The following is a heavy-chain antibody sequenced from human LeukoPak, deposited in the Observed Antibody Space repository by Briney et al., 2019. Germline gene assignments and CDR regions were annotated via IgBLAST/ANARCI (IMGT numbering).Heavy chain of an antibody. CDR1: GYSFTSYW. Sequence: GESLKISCKGSGYSFTSYWIGWVRQMPGKGLAWMGIIYPGDSDTRYSPSFQGQVTISADKSISTAYLQWSSLKASDTAMYYCARRMYYGSASHSAFDIWGQGTMVTVSS. V-gene: IGHV5-51*01. CDR2: IYPGDSDT. CDR3: ARRMYYGSASHSAFDI. D-gene: IGHD3-10*01. J-gene: IGHJ3*02.